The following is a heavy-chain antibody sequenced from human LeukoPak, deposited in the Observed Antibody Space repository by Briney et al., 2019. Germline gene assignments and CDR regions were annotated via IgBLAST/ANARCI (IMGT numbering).Heavy chain of an antibody. CDR2: TNQDGSEK. Sequence: GGSLRLSCVASGFTFRNYWMSWVRQAPGKGLEWVANTNQDGSEKYYVDSVKGRFTISRDNAKNSLYLQMNSLRAEDTVVYYCARELVVGPAEYFQDWGQGTLVTVSS. D-gene: IGHD2-8*02. J-gene: IGHJ1*01. CDR1: GFTFRNYW. V-gene: IGHV3-7*01. CDR3: ARELVVGPAEYFQD.